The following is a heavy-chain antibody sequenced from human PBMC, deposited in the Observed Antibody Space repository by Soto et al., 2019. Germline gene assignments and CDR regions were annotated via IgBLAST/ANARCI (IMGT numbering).Heavy chain of an antibody. V-gene: IGHV1-69*01. CDR2: IIPISGTA. CDR1: GGTFSSYA. D-gene: IGHD2-2*01. CDR3: AVRSRSTSYYYYYYYGMDV. Sequence: QVQLVQSGAEVKKPGSSVKVSCKASGGTFSSYAISWVRQAPGQGLEWMGGIIPISGTANNAQKFQGRVTNTADESTSTAYMELSSLRSEDTAVYYCAVRSRSTSYYYYYYYGMDVWGQGTTVTVSS. J-gene: IGHJ6*02.